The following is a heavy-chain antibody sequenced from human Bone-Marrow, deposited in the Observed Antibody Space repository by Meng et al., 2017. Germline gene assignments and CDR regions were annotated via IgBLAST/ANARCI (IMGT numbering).Heavy chain of an antibody. J-gene: IGHJ4*02. CDR1: GGIFSNYV. Sequence: SVKVSCKALGGIFSNYVIGWVRQAPGQGLEWMGGINAVFGTTNYAQKFQGRVTITTDESTSTVYMELTRLTSEDPAVYFCARKAGNCISTTCYSLDYWGQGKLVTVSS. CDR3: ARKAGNCISTTCYSLDY. D-gene: IGHD2-2*01. V-gene: IGHV1-69*05. CDR2: INAVFGTT.